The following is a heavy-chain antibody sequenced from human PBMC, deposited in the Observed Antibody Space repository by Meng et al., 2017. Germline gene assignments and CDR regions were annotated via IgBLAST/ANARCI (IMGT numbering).Heavy chain of an antibody. J-gene: IGHJ6*02. CDR2: ISGSGGST. CDR1: GFTVSSNE. D-gene: IGHD1-26*01. CDR3: AKDLGGSYYYYGMDV. V-gene: IGHV3-23*01. Sequence: GESLKISCAASGFTVSSNEMSWVRQAPGKGLEWVSAISGSGGSTYYADSVKGRFTISRDNSKNTLYLQMNSLRAEDTAVYYCAKDLGGSYYYYGMDVWGQGTTVTVSS.